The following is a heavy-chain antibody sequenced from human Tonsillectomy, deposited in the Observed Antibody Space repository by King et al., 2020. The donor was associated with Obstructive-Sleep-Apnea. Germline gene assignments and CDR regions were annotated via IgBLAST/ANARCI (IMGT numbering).Heavy chain of an antibody. Sequence: VQLVESGGVVVQPGGSLRLSCAASGFTFDDYAMHWVRQAPGKGLEWVSLISWDGGSTYYADSVKGRFNISRDNSKNSLYLQMNSLRAEDTAVYYCAKDSEGAPRGGFDYWGQGPLVTVSS. D-gene: IGHD1-26*01. CDR3: AKDSEGAPRGGFDY. V-gene: IGHV3-43D*03. CDR2: ISWDGGST. CDR1: GFTFDDYA. J-gene: IGHJ4*02.